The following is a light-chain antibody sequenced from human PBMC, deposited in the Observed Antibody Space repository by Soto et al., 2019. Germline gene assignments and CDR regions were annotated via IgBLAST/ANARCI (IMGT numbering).Light chain of an antibody. CDR1: SSDVGGYNY. V-gene: IGLV2-14*01. CDR3: SSYTSSSTPWV. Sequence: QSALTQPASVSGSPGQSITISCTGTSSDVGGYNYVSWYQQHPGKAPKFMIYEVSNRPSGVYNRFSGSKSGNTASLTISGLQAEDEADYYCSSYTSSSTPWVFGGGTKLTVL. J-gene: IGLJ3*02. CDR2: EVS.